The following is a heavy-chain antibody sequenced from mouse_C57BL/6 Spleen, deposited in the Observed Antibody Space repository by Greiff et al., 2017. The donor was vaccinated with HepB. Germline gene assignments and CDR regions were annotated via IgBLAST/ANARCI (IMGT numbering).Heavy chain of an antibody. J-gene: IGHJ4*01. CDR2: ISDGGSYT. V-gene: IGHV5-4*01. D-gene: IGHD2-5*01. CDR1: GFTFSSYA. Sequence: EVQLQESGGGLVKPGGSLKLSCAASGFTFSSYAMSWVRQTPEKRLEWVATISDGGSYTYYPENVKGRFTISRDNAKNNLYLQMSHLKSEDTAMYYCARDRDYSIYYYAMDYWGQGTSVTVSS. CDR3: ARDRDYSIYYYAMDY.